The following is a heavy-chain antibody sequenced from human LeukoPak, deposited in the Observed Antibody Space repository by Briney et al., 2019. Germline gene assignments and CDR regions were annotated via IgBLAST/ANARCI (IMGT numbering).Heavy chain of an antibody. CDR3: ARVVRTGCCLDY. J-gene: IGHJ4*02. D-gene: IGHD3/OR15-3a*01. V-gene: IGHV4-59*12. Sequence: PSETLSLTCTVSGGSISRYYWSWIRQPPGKGLEWIGYIDYSADTNYDPSLQSRDTISVDRSKNQFSLMLNSVTAAVTAVYYCARVVRTGCCLDYWGQGILVTVS. CDR2: IDYSADT. CDR1: GGSISRYY.